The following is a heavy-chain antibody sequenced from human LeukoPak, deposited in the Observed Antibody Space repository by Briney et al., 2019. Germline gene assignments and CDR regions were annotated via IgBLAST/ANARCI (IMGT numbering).Heavy chain of an antibody. J-gene: IGHJ5*02. Sequence: SETPSLTCTVSGGSISSSSYYWGWIRQPPGKGLEWIGSIYYSGSTYYNPSLKSRVTISVDTSKNQFSLKLSSVTAADTAVYYCARQQLSGWTPDWFGPWGQGTLVTVSS. V-gene: IGHV4-39*01. CDR3: ARQQLSGWTPDWFGP. CDR1: GGSISSSSYY. D-gene: IGHD6-19*01. CDR2: IYYSGST.